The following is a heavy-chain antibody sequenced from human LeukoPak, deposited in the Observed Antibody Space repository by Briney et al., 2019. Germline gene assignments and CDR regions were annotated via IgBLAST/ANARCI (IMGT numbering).Heavy chain of an antibody. CDR1: GFSYSSFE. CDR3: ARDLTILTGYLHDY. J-gene: IGHJ4*02. D-gene: IGHD3-9*01. CDR2: IKHSGSTK. Sequence: GGSLRLSCEGSGFSYSSFEMNWVRQTPGKGPEGISYIKHSGSTKYYADSVKGRFTVSRDNAKNALYLQMPSLRPTDWGIYFCARDLTILTGYLHDYWGQGNLVSVSS. V-gene: IGHV3-48*03.